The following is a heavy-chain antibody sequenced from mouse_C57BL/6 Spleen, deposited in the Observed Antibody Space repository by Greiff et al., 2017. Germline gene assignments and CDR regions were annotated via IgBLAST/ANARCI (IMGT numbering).Heavy chain of an antibody. CDR1: GFTFSSYG. CDR2: ISSGGSYT. Sequence: EVQGVESGGDLVKPGGSLKLSCAASGFTFSSYGMSWVRQTPDKRLEWVATISSGGSYTYYPDSVKGRFTISRDNAKNTLYLQMSSLKSEDTAMYYCARSSSYRYFDVWGTGTTVTVSS. J-gene: IGHJ1*03. V-gene: IGHV5-6*01. D-gene: IGHD1-1*01. CDR3: ARSSSYRYFDV.